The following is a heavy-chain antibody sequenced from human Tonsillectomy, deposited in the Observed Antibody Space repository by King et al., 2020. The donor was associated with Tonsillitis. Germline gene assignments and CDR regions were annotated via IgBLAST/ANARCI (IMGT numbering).Heavy chain of an antibody. V-gene: IGHV3-30*18. CDR3: AKERDGFDS. J-gene: IGHJ4*02. D-gene: IGHD5-24*01. CDR2: ISYDGSNK. Sequence: VQLVESGGGVVQPGRSLRLSCAASGFTFSSYGMHWVRQAPGKGLEWVAVISYDGSNKYYADSVKGRFTISRDDSKNTLSLQMNSLRTEDTAVYYCAKERDGFDSGGQGTLLTVSS. CDR1: GFTFSSYG.